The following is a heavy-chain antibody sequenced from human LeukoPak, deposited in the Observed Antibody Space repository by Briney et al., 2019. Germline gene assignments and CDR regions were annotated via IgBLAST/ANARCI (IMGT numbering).Heavy chain of an antibody. D-gene: IGHD3-10*01. CDR1: GGSISSYY. Sequence: SETLSLTCTVSGGSISSYYWSWIRQPAGKGLEWIGRIHTSGSTNYNPSLKSRVTMSVDTSKNHFSLKLSSVTAPDTAVYYCARDRYYYGSGSYFFDYWGQGTLVTVSS. CDR2: IHTSGST. J-gene: IGHJ4*02. CDR3: ARDRYYYGSGSYFFDY. V-gene: IGHV4-4*07.